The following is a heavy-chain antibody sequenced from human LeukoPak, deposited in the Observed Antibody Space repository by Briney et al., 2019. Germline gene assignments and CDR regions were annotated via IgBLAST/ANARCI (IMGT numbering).Heavy chain of an antibody. CDR2: IYYSGST. D-gene: IGHD5-18*01. CDR1: GGSISSGDYH. Sequence: SQTPSLTCTVSGGSISSGDYHWSWIRQPPGKGLEWIGYIYYSGSTYCNPSLKSRVTISVDTSKNQFSLKLSSVSAADTAIYYCARTDTAVVFLDYWGQGTLVTVSS. V-gene: IGHV4-30-4*01. CDR3: ARTDTAVVFLDY. J-gene: IGHJ4*02.